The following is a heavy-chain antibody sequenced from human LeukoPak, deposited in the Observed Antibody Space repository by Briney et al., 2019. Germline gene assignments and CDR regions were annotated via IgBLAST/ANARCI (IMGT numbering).Heavy chain of an antibody. V-gene: IGHV4-59*01. CDR1: GGSISSYY. CDR2: IYYSGST. Sequence: PSETLSPTCTISGGSISSYYWSWIRQPPGKGLEWVGYIYYSGSTKYNPSLKSRVTISVDMSKNQFSLNLRSGTAADTAVYYCARGLQWELVGCFGICGQGSMVTVSS. J-gene: IGHJ3*02. D-gene: IGHD1-26*01. CDR3: ARGLQWELVGCFGI.